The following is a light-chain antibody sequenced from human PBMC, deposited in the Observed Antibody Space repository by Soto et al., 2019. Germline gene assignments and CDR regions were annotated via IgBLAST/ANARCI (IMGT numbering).Light chain of an antibody. Sequence: EIVLTQSPATLSLSPGERATLSCRASQSVSSYLAWYQRKPGQAPRLLIYDASNRATGIPARFSGSGSGTAFTLTISTLAPEDFAVYYCQQRSNWLFTFGPGTKVDIK. CDR1: QSVSSY. J-gene: IGKJ3*01. V-gene: IGKV3-11*01. CDR3: QQRSNWLFT. CDR2: DAS.